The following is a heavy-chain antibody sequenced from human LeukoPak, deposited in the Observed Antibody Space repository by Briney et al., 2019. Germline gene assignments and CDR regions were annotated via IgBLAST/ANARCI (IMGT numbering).Heavy chain of an antibody. J-gene: IGHJ5*02. D-gene: IGHD4-17*01. CDR1: GGAVSSGSYY. V-gene: IGHV4-61*01. CDR3: TRTNYGDYNWFDP. Sequence: PSETLSLTCTVSGGAVSSGSYYCSWIRQPPGQGLEWIGYIHYSGSTKYNPSLKSRVIMSVDTSKNQFSLKVTSVTAADTAIYYCTRTNYGDYNWFDPWGQGTLVTVSS. CDR2: IHYSGST.